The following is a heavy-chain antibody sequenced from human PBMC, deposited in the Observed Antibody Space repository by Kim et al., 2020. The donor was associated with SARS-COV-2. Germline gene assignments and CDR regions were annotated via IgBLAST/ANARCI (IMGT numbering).Heavy chain of an antibody. V-gene: IGHV1-69*04. CDR1: GGTFSSYA. CDR2: IIPILGIA. D-gene: IGHD4-17*01. J-gene: IGHJ4*02. CDR3: ARVDDYGDYRTDY. Sequence: SVKVSCKASGGTFSSYAISWVRQAPGQGLEWMGRIIPILGIANYAQKFQGRVTITADKSTSTAYMELSSLRSEDTAVYYCARVDDYGDYRTDYWGQGTLVTVSS.